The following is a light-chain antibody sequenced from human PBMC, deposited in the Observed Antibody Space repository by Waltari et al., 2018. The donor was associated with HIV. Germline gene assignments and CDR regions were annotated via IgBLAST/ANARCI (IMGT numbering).Light chain of an antibody. CDR2: RNY. V-gene: IGLV1-47*01. J-gene: IGLJ3*02. CDR3: VSYDSRLDERL. CDR1: TPNIETEA. Sequence: QSVLTQPPSVSGTPGQPVTISCSGSTPNIETEALYWYQQLPGTAPKLLIYRNYKRPSGVSDRFSCSKSGASASLVISGLRSEDGAHYYCVSYDSRLDERLFGGGTKLTVL.